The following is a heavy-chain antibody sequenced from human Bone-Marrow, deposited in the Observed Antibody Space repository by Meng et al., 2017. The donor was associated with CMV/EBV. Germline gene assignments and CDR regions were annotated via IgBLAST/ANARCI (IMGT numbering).Heavy chain of an antibody. J-gene: IGHJ4*02. CDR1: GFTVSSNY. CDR2: IYSGGST. CDR3: ARGLSIGIFGVVSPYDY. D-gene: IGHD3-3*01. V-gene: IGHV3-66*02. Sequence: GESLKISCAASGFTVSSNYMSWVRQAPGKGLEWVSVIYSGGSTYYADSVKGRFTISRDNSKNTLYLQMNSLRAEDTAVYYCARGLSIGIFGVVSPYDYWGQGTLVTVSS.